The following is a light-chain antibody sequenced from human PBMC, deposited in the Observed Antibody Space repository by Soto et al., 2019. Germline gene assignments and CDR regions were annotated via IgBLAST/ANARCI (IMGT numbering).Light chain of an antibody. J-gene: IGKJ1*01. CDR3: HQSYSTPTWT. V-gene: IGKV1-39*01. CDR1: QSISSY. Sequence: SPAALSAKIGDRVTITCRASQSISSYLNWYQQKPGKAPKLLIYAASSLQSGVPSRYSGSGFGTDFTLTISSLQPEDVATYYCHQSYSTPTWTFGQGTKVDVK. CDR2: AAS.